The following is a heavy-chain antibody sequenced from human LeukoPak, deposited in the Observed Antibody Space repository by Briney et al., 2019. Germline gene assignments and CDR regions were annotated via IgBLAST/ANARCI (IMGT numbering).Heavy chain of an antibody. CDR2: INSDGSST. D-gene: IGHD6-13*01. CDR3: ARAGSWSDDAFDI. J-gene: IGHJ3*02. Sequence: GGSLRLSCAASGFTFSSYWMHWVRQAPGKGLVWVSRINSDGSSTSYADSVKGRFTISRDNAKNTLYLQMNSLRAEDTAVYYCARAGSWSDDAFDIWGQGTMVTVSS. CDR1: GFTFSSYW. V-gene: IGHV3-74*01.